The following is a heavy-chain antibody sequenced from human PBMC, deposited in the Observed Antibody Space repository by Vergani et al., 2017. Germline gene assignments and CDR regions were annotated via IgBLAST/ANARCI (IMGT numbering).Heavy chain of an antibody. V-gene: IGHV5-51*01. J-gene: IGHJ6*02. CDR2: IYTGYSDT. CDR1: GYSFPSYW. CDR3: GRVYFGECPMGGMDV. Sequence: EVQLVQSGAEVKKPGQFLKISCKGSGYSFPSYWIGWVRQMPGKGLEWMGIIYTGYSDTRYSPSFQGQVTISADKSTSTAYLQWSSLKASDTAMYYCGRVYFGECPMGGMDVWGQGTTVIVSS. D-gene: IGHD3-10*01.